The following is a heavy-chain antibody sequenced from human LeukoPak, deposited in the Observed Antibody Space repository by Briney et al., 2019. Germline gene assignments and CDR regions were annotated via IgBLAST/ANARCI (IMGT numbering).Heavy chain of an antibody. Sequence: PGRSLRLSCAASGFTFSSYGMHWVRQAPGKGLEWVAVISYDGSNKYYADSVKGRFTISRDNSKNTLYLQMNSLRAEDTAVYYCAKVAVAGPFDYWGQGTLVTVSS. CDR1: GFTFSSYG. D-gene: IGHD6-19*01. J-gene: IGHJ4*02. CDR2: ISYDGSNK. V-gene: IGHV3-30*18. CDR3: AKVAVAGPFDY.